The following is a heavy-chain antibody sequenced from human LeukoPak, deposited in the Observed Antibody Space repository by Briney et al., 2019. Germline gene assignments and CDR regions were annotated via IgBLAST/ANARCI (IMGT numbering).Heavy chain of an antibody. CDR2: ISGSGGST. V-gene: IGHV3-23*01. CDR1: GFTFSSYG. Sequence: QSGGSLRLSCAASGFTFSSYGMSWVRQAPGKGLEWVSAISGSGGSTYYADSVKGRFTISRDNSKNTLYLQMNSLRDEDTAVYFCARDKPGAGFGDAFDIWGQGTMVTVSS. D-gene: IGHD3-10*01. J-gene: IGHJ3*02. CDR3: ARDKPGAGFGDAFDI.